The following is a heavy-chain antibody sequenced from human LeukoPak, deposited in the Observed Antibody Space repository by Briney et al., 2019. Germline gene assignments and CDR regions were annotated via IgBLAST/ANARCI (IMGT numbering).Heavy chain of an antibody. J-gene: IGHJ4*02. D-gene: IGHD1-26*01. CDR2: INHRGSS. V-gene: IGHV4-34*01. CDR1: GESFSAYF. Sequence: SETLSLTCAVYGESFSAYFWNWIRQAPGKPLEYIGEINHRGSSHYNPSLKTRVTLSVDTSKNQFSLKLTSVTAADTAGYCCARGSSFDGYCSAGACDAGYYDSWGQGTPVTVSS. CDR3: ARGSSFDGYCSAGACDAGYYDS.